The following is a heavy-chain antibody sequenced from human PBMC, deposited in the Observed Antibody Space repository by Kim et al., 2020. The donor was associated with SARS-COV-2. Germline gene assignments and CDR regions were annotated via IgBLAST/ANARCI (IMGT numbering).Heavy chain of an antibody. D-gene: IGHD3-10*01. Sequence: ASVKVSCKASGYTFTGYYMHWVRQAPGQGLEWMGWINPNSGGTNYAQKFQGWVTMTRDTSISTAYMELSRLRSDDTAVYYCARDVPITMVRGDTSYYYYYGMDVWGQGTTVTVSS. CDR2: INPNSGGT. CDR1: GYTFTGYY. CDR3: ARDVPITMVRGDTSYYYYYGMDV. J-gene: IGHJ6*02. V-gene: IGHV1-2*04.